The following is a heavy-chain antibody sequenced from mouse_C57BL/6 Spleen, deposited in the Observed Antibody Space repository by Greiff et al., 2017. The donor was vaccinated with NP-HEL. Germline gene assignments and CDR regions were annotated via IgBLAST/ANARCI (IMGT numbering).Heavy chain of an antibody. Sequence: QVQLQQPGAELVKPGASVKMSCKASGYTFTSYWITWVKQRPGQGLEWIGDIYPGSGSTNYNEKFKSKATLTVDTSSSTAYMQLSSLTSEDSAVYYCARDNDGYHSFAYWGQGTLVTVSA. D-gene: IGHD2-3*01. J-gene: IGHJ3*01. CDR2: IYPGSGST. CDR1: GYTFTSYW. V-gene: IGHV1-55*01. CDR3: ARDNDGYHSFAY.